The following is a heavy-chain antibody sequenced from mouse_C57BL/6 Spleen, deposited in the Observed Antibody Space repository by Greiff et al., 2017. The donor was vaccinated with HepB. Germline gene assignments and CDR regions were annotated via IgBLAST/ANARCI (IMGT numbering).Heavy chain of an antibody. D-gene: IGHD2-2*01. J-gene: IGHJ4*01. V-gene: IGHV5-9-1*02. CDR3: TSMVMGYAMDY. CDR2: ISSGGDYI. CDR1: GFTFSSYA. Sequence: EVQRVESGEGLVKPGGSLKLSCAASGFTFSSYAMSWVRQTPEKRLEWVAYISSGGDYIYYADTVKGRFTISRDNARNTLYLQMSSLKSEDTAMYYCTSMVMGYAMDYWGQGTSVTVSS.